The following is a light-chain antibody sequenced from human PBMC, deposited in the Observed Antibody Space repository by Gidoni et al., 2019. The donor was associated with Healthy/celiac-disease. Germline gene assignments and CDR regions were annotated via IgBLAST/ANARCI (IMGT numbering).Light chain of an antibody. CDR2: AAS. CDR1: QSVSSY. V-gene: IGKV3-11*01. Sequence: EIVLTQSPATLSLSPGERATLSCRASQSVSSYLAWYQQKPGQAPRLLIYAASNRATGIPARFSGSGSGTDFTLTISSLEPEDFAVYYCQQRSNWPPRSITFGQGTRLEIK. CDR3: QQRSNWPPRSIT. J-gene: IGKJ5*01.